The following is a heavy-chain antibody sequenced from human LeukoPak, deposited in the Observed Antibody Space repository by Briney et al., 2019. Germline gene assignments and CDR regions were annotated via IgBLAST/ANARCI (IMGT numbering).Heavy chain of an antibody. V-gene: IGHV3-30*02. CDR2: IRYDGSNK. CDR3: ATGGAQYYGY. Sequence: PGGSLRLSCAASGFTFSSYGMHWVRQAPGKGLEWVAFIRYDGSNKYYADSVKGRFTISRDNAQNTVFLQMNSLSAEDTGVYYCATGGAQYYGYWGQGTVVTVSS. D-gene: IGHD1-14*01. J-gene: IGHJ4*02. CDR1: GFTFSSYG.